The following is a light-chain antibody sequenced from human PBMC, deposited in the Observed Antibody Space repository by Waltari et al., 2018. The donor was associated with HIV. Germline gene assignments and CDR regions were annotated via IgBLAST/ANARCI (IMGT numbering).Light chain of an antibody. Sequence: QSVLTQPASVSGAPGQRVTISCTGSSSNIGSTYTVSWYQQLPGTAPRLLIYDTALRPSGVPDRFSGSKSGSSASLAITGLQADDEAVYYCQSYDTSLSGSMVFGAGTKLTVL. CDR2: DTA. CDR3: QSYDTSLSGSMV. CDR1: SSNIGSTYT. V-gene: IGLV1-40*01. J-gene: IGLJ2*01.